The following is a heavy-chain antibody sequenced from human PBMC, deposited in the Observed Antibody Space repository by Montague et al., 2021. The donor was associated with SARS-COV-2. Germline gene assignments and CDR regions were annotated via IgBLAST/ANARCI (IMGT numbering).Heavy chain of an antibody. V-gene: IGHV4-34*01. D-gene: IGHD1-1*01. CDR2: INYGGST. CDR1: GGSFSDYY. Sequence: SETLSPTCAVYGGSFSDYYWTWIRQSPGGGLEWIGQINYGGSTKYNPSLRSRVTISIDTSKNQFSLKLTSVTAADTAVYYCARGAPGYWGQGTLVTVSS. J-gene: IGHJ4*02. CDR3: ARGAPGY.